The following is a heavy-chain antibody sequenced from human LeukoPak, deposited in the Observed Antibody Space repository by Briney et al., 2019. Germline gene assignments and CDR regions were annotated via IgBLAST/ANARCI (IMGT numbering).Heavy chain of an antibody. D-gene: IGHD6-19*01. V-gene: IGHV4-39*07. CDR1: GGSISSSSYY. J-gene: IGHJ4*02. CDR3: ARDLSGWSDY. Sequence: SETLSLTCTVSGGSISSSSYYWGWIRQPPGKGLEWIGSIYYSGSTNYNPSLKSRVTMSVDTSKNQFSLKLSSVTAADTAVYYCARDLSGWSDYWGQGTLVTVSS. CDR2: IYYSGST.